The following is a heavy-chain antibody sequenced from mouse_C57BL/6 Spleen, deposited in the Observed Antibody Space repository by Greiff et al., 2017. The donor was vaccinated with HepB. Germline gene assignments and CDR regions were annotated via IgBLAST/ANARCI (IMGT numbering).Heavy chain of an antibody. CDR3: ASPITTVVEYYFDY. V-gene: IGHV14-2*01. D-gene: IGHD1-1*01. J-gene: IGHJ2*01. CDR2: IDPEDGET. Sequence: VHVKQSGAELVKPGASVKLSCTASGFNIKDYYMHWVKQRTEQGLEWIGRIDPEDGETKYAPKFQGKATITADTSSNTAYLQLSSLTSEDTAVYYCASPITTVVEYYFDYWGQGTTLTVSS. CDR1: GFNIKDYY.